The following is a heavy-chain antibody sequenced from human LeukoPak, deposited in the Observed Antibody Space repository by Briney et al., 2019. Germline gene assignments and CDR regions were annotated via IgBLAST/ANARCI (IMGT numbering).Heavy chain of an antibody. CDR2: INHSVST. CDR3: ATLYDSGFNFDC. V-gene: IGHV4-34*01. CDR1: GGSFSGSY. Sequence: PSETLSLTCAVYGGSFSGSYWTWIRQPPGKGLYWIGEINHSVSTNYNPSLKSRVTISVDTSKTQFSLRLSSVTAADTAVYHCATLYDSGFNFDCWGQGTLVTVSS. J-gene: IGHJ4*02. D-gene: IGHD3-10*01.